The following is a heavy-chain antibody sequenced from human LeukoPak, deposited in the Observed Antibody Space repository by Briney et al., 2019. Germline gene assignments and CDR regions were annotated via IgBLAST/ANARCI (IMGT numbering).Heavy chain of an antibody. Sequence: GGSLRLSCAAPGFTFSSYCVSWVRQAPGKGLEWVANIKQDGSEKYYVDSVKGRFTISRDNAKNSLYLQMNSLRAEDTAVYYCARFEAAAGTFDYWGQGTLVTVSS. V-gene: IGHV3-7*01. CDR1: GFTFSSYC. J-gene: IGHJ4*02. CDR3: ARFEAAAGTFDY. CDR2: IKQDGSEK. D-gene: IGHD6-13*01.